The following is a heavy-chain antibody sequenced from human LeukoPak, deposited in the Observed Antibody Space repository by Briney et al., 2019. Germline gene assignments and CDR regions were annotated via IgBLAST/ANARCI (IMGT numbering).Heavy chain of an antibody. V-gene: IGHV4-4*02. D-gene: IGHD6-13*01. CDR1: GGSISSSNW. Sequence: SETLSLTCAVSGGSISSSNWWSWVRQPPGKGLEWIGEIYHSGSTNYNPSLKSRVTMSVDTSKNQFSLKLSSVTAADTAVYYCARAKYSRSWYHDYWGQGTLVTVSS. J-gene: IGHJ4*02. CDR3: ARAKYSRSWYHDY. CDR2: IYHSGST.